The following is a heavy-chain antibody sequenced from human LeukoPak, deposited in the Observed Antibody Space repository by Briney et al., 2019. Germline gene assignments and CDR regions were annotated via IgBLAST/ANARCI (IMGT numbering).Heavy chain of an antibody. CDR1: GFTFSSYG. D-gene: IGHD2-2*01. J-gene: IGHJ4*02. Sequence: GGSLRLSCAASGFTFSSYGMHWVRQAPGKGLEWVAVISYDGSNKYYADSVKGRFTISRDNSKNTLYLQMNSLRAEDTAVYYCARDLRGCSSTSCYDLGYWGQGTLVTVSS. CDR3: ARDLRGCSSTSCYDLGY. V-gene: IGHV3-30*19. CDR2: ISYDGSNK.